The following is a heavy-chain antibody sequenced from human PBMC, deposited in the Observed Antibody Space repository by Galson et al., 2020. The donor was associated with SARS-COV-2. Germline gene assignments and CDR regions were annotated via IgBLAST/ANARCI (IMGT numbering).Heavy chain of an antibody. J-gene: IGHJ2*01. V-gene: IGHV4-34*01. Sequence: SETLSLTCAVYGGSFSGYYWRWIRQPPGKGLEWIGEINSSGSTNYNPSLKSRLTISVDTSKNHFSLKLSSVTAADTAVYYCARGARKTMVRGDTSPIYWYFDLWGRGTLVTVSS. CDR2: INSSGST. CDR3: ARGARKTMVRGDTSPIYWYFDL. D-gene: IGHD3-10*01. CDR1: GGSFSGYY.